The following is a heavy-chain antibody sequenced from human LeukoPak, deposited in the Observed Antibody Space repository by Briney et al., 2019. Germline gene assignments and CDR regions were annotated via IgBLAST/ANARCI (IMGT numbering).Heavy chain of an antibody. D-gene: IGHD2-2*01. V-gene: IGHV4-39*01. J-gene: IGHJ1*01. CDR2: IYYSGST. CDR3: ARQAGYCSSTSCYGYFQH. Sequence: SEALSLTCTVSGGSISSYYWGWIRQPPGKGLEWIGSIYYSGSTYYNPSLKSRVTISVDTSKNQFSLKLSSVTAADTAVYYCARQAGYCSSTSCYGYFQHWGQGTLVTVSS. CDR1: GGSISSYY.